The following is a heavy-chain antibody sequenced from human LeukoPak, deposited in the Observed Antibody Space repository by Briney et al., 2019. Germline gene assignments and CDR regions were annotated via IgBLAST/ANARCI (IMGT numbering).Heavy chain of an antibody. Sequence: PGRSLRLSCAASGFTFSNYGLHWVRRAPGKGLEWLAVISYDGRNKYYADSVKGRFTISRDNSKNTLYLQMNSLRAEDTAVYYCAKAEYCTGARCYSAAFAYWGQGTLVTVSS. J-gene: IGHJ4*02. V-gene: IGHV3-30*18. D-gene: IGHD2-8*02. CDR2: ISYDGRNK. CDR3: AKAEYCTGARCYSAAFAY. CDR1: GFTFSNYG.